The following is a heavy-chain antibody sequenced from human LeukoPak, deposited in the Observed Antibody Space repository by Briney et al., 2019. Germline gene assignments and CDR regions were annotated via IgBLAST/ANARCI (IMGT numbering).Heavy chain of an antibody. Sequence: GGSLRLSCVASGFTFSDYSMNWVRQAPGKGLEWVSYISSSSSTIYYADSVKGRFTISRDNAKKSLYLRMDGLRAEDTAVYYCARDPGDRYFDYWGQGTLVTVSS. J-gene: IGHJ4*02. CDR2: ISSSSSTI. CDR1: GFTFSDYS. D-gene: IGHD7-27*01. CDR3: ARDPGDRYFDY. V-gene: IGHV3-48*01.